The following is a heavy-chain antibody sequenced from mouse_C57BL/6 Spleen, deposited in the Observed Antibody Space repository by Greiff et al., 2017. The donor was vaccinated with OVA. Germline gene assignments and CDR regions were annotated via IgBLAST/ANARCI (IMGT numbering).Heavy chain of an antibody. CDR1: GFSLTSYG. D-gene: IGHD2-1*01. V-gene: IGHV2-6-1*01. J-gene: IGHJ1*03. CDR2: IWSDGST. CDR3: ARHRVPYGNYEGGYFDV. Sequence: VQLKESGPGLVAPSQSLSITCTVSGFSLTSYGVHWVRQPPGKGLEWLVVIWSDGSTTYNSALKSRLSISKDNSKSQVFLKMNSLQTDDTAMYYCARHRVPYGNYEGGYFDVWGTGTTVTVSS.